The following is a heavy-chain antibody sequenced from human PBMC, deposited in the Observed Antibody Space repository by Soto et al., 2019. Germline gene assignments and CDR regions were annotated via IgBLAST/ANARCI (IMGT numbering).Heavy chain of an antibody. Sequence: QVQLVQSGADVKKPGSSVKVSCKTSGGTFSKFAFTWVRQAPGQGLEWMGGFIPIFGPANYAQKFQCRLTITEDESTSTADMDLSSLTSEDTVVYYCGMVTRLVFFGIENCGQGTLVTVSS. CDR2: FIPIFGPA. V-gene: IGHV1-69*01. CDR3: GMVTRLVFFGIEN. CDR1: GGTFSKFA. J-gene: IGHJ4*02. D-gene: IGHD3-3*01.